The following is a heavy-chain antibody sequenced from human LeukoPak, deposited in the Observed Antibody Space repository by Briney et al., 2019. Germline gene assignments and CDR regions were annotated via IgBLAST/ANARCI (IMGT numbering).Heavy chain of an antibody. D-gene: IGHD5-24*01. J-gene: IGHJ5*02. Sequence: SVKVSCKASGGTFSNYAFNWVRQAPGQGLEWMGGIIPLFGTANYAQKFQGRVTITADESTSTAYMELSSLRSEDTAAYYCARGEDGYNSYNWFDPWGQGTLVTVSS. V-gene: IGHV1-69*13. CDR3: ARGEDGYNSYNWFDP. CDR1: GGTFSNYA. CDR2: IIPLFGTA.